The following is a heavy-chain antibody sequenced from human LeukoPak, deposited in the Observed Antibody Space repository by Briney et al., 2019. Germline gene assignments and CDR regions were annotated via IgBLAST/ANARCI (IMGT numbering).Heavy chain of an antibody. CDR2: ISYSGNT. CDR3: ARNEVGAPDAFHI. CDR1: GDSISSSSYY. V-gene: IGHV4-39*06. D-gene: IGHD3-10*01. Sequence: PSETLSLTCSVSGDSISSSSYYWGWIRQPPGKGLEWIGSISYSGNTYYNPSLKSRVTISVDASKNQFPLKLSSVTAADTAVYYCARNEVGAPDAFHIWGQGTMVTVSS. J-gene: IGHJ3*02.